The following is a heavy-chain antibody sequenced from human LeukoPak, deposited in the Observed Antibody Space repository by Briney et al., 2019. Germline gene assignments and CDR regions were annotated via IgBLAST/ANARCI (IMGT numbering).Heavy chain of an antibody. Sequence: SETLSLTCTVSGGSISGFYWSWIRQPPGKGLEWIGYIYYSGDSNYNPSLKSRVTMSLDTSKNQFSLKLSSVTAADTAVYYCARGVYIAAAQYGYWGQGTLVTVSS. CDR2: IYYSGDS. D-gene: IGHD6-13*01. J-gene: IGHJ4*02. V-gene: IGHV4-59*01. CDR3: ARGVYIAAAQYGY. CDR1: GGSISGFY.